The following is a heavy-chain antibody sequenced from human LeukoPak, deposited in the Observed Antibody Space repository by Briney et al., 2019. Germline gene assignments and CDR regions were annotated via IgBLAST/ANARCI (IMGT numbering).Heavy chain of an antibody. Sequence: ASVKVSCKASGYTFTSYGISWVRQAPGQGLEWMGWISAYNGNTNYAQKLQGRVTMTTDTSTSTAYMELRSLRSDDTAVYYCARGAVAGQQNDAFDIWGQGTMVTVSS. D-gene: IGHD6-19*01. V-gene: IGHV1-18*01. CDR2: ISAYNGNT. J-gene: IGHJ3*02. CDR1: GYTFTSYG. CDR3: ARGAVAGQQNDAFDI.